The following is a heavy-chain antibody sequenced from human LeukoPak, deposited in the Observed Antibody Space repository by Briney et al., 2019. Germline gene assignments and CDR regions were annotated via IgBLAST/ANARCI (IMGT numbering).Heavy chain of an antibody. CDR1: GFSGFTFSSHA. CDR3: ANKYGSGSYYIG. CDR2: ISGSGGTT. J-gene: IGHJ4*02. V-gene: IGHV3-23*01. Sequence: PGGSLRLSCAASGFSGFTFSSHAMSWVRQAPGKGLEWVSAISGSGGTTYYADSVKGRFSISRDNSKNTLYLQMNSLRAEDTAIYYCANKYGSGSYYIGWGQGTLVTASS. D-gene: IGHD3-10*01.